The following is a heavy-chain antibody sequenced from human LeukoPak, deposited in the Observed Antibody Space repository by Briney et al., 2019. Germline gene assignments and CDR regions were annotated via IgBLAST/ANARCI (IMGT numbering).Heavy chain of an antibody. CDR1: GYTFTSYG. V-gene: IGHV1-18*01. CDR2: ISAYNGNT. J-gene: IGHJ6*02. CDR3: ARDRLALAGTDTYYYYYYGMDV. D-gene: IGHD6-19*01. Sequence: ASVKVSCKASGYTFTSYGISWVRQAPGQGLEWMGWISAYNGNTNYAQKLQGRVTMTTDTSTSTVYMELSSLRSEDTAVYYCARDRLALAGTDTYYYYYYGMDVWGQGTTVTVSS.